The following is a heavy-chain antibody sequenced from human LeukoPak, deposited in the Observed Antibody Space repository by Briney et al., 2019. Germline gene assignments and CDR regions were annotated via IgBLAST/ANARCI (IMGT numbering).Heavy chain of an antibody. CDR1: GASISSSGYY. V-gene: IGHV4-39*07. J-gene: IGHJ4*02. Sequence: SETLSLTCTVSGASISSSGYYWGWIRQPPGKGLEWIGSMYYSGNTYYNPSLKSRVAITVDTSKNQFSLKLSSVTAADTAVYYCARDGYLAVDYWGQGTLVTVSS. CDR2: MYYSGNT. CDR3: ARDGYLAVDY. D-gene: IGHD2-2*03.